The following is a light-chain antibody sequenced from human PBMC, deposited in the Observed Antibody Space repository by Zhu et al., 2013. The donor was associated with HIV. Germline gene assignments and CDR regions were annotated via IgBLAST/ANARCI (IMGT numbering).Light chain of an antibody. CDR3: QQYGSSPGCS. J-gene: IGKJ2*04. Sequence: DIVLTQSPGTLSLSPGDRATFSCRASQSVSSSYLAWYQHKPGQAPRLLIYGASSRATGIPDRFSGSGSGTDFSLTISRLEPEDFAVYYCQQYGSSPGCSFGQGTKLEIK. V-gene: IGKV3-20*01. CDR1: QSVSSSY. CDR2: GAS.